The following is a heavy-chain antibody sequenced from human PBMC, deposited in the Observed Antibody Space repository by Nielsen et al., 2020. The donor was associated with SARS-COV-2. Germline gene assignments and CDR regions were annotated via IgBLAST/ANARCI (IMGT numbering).Heavy chain of an antibody. D-gene: IGHD6-19*01. V-gene: IGHV3-43*02. Sequence: GGSLRLSCAASGFTFDDYAMHWVRRAPGKGLEWVSLISGDGGSTYYADSVKGRFTISRDNSKNSLYLQMNSLRTEDTALYYCAKDKGTPKAWYSSGWYYREYYYYGMDVWGQGTTVTVSS. CDR3: AKDKGTPKAWYSSGWYYREYYYYGMDV. J-gene: IGHJ6*02. CDR2: ISGDGGST. CDR1: GFTFDDYA.